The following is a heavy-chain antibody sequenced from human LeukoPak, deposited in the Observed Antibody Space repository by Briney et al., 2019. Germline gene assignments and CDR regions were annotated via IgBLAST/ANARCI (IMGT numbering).Heavy chain of an antibody. CDR3: ARGGKYYYDSSGYSEYYFDY. J-gene: IGHJ4*02. Sequence: ASVKVSCKASGGTFSSYAISWVRQAPGQGLEWMGRIIPILGIANYAQKFQGRVTITADKSTGTAYMELSSLRSEDTAVYYCARGGKYYYDSSGYSEYYFDYWGQGTLVTVSS. CDR1: GGTFSSYA. V-gene: IGHV1-69*04. D-gene: IGHD3-22*01. CDR2: IIPILGIA.